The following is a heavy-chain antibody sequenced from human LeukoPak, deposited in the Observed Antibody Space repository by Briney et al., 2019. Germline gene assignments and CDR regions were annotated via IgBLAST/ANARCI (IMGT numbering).Heavy chain of an antibody. CDR3: AREDTYSFGSENADALDI. D-gene: IGHD3-10*01. CDR1: GYIFTDYY. Sequence: GASVKVSCKASGYIFTDYYIHWVRQAPGEGLERKGWIKPDAGATDSAQKFQGRVTMTRDTSISTAYMDLNGLRSDDTAVYYCAREDTYSFGSENADALDIWGQGTMVSVAS. J-gene: IGHJ3*02. V-gene: IGHV1-2*02. CDR2: IKPDAGAT.